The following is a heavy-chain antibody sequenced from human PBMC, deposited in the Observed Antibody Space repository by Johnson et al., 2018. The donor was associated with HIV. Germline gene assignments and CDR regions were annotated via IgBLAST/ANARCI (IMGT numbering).Heavy chain of an antibody. CDR3: AREGDYGSSLGAFDI. J-gene: IGHJ3*02. CDR1: VFTFSSYA. Sequence: VQLVESGGGLVQPGGSLRLSCAASVFTFSSYAMHWVRQAPGKGLEYVSAISSNGGSTYYANSVKGRFTISRDNSKNTLYLQMGSLRAEDMAVYYCAREGDYGSSLGAFDIWGQGTKVTVS. V-gene: IGHV3-64*01. D-gene: IGHD4-17*01. CDR2: ISSNGGST.